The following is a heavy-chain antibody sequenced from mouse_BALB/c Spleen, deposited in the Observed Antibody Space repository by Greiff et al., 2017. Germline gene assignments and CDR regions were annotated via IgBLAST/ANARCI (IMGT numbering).Heavy chain of an antibody. CDR1: GFTFSSYA. CDR3: ARGGLRPYAMDY. Sequence: EVQGVESGGGLVKPGGSLKLSCAASGFTFSSYAMSWVRQTPEKRLEWVASISSGGSTYYPDSVKGRFTISRDNARNILYLQMSSLRSEDTAMYYCARGGLRPYAMDYWGQGTSVTVSS. D-gene: IGHD2-2*01. CDR2: ISSGGST. J-gene: IGHJ4*01. V-gene: IGHV5-6-5*01.